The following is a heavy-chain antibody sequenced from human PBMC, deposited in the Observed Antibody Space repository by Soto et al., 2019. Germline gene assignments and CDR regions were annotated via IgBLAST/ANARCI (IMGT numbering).Heavy chain of an antibody. CDR3: ARVVTADYYYGMDV. J-gene: IGHJ6*02. D-gene: IGHD2-21*02. CDR2: IYYSGST. Sequence: SETLSLTCSVSGGSISSGDYYWNWIRQPPGKGLEWIGHIYYSGSTYYNSSLKSRVTISVDRSKNQFSLKLSSVTAADTAVYYCARVVTADYYYGMDVWGQGTTVTVSS. CDR1: GGSISSGDYY. V-gene: IGHV4-30-4*01.